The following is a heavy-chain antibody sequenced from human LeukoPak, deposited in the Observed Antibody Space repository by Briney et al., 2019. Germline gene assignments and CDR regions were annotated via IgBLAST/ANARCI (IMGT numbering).Heavy chain of an antibody. Sequence: GGSLRLSCAASGFTFSSYWMSWVRQAPGKGLEWVANIKQDGSEKYYVDSVKGRFTISRDNAKNSLYLQMNSLRAEDTAVYYCARAGRKSRGVDLVRKKETGYYYYMDVWGKGTTVTVSS. CDR2: IKQDGSEK. V-gene: IGHV3-7*01. CDR1: GFTFSSYW. CDR3: ARAGRKSRGVDLVRKKETGYYYYMDV. D-gene: IGHD3-10*02. J-gene: IGHJ6*03.